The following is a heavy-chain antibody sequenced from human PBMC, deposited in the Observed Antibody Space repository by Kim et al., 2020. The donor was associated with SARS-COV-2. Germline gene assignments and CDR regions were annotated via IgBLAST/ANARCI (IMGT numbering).Heavy chain of an antibody. CDR1: GGSISSGGYY. CDR3: ARVGTTYSSSWSFYYFDP. D-gene: IGHD6-13*01. J-gene: IGHJ4*02. Sequence: SETLSLTCTVSGGSISSGGYYWSWIRQHPGKGLEWIGYIYYSGSTYYNPSLKSRVTISVDTSKNQFSLKLSSVTAADTAVYYCARVGTTYSSSWSFYYFDPWGQGTLVTVSS. V-gene: IGHV4-31*03. CDR2: IYYSGST.